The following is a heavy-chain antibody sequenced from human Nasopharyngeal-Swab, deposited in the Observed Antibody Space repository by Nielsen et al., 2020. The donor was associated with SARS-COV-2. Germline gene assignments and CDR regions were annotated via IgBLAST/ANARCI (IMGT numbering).Heavy chain of an antibody. CDR1: GFTFDDYA. Sequence: GGSLRLSCAASGFTFDDYAMHWVRQAPGKGLEWVSGISWNSGSIGYADSVKGRFTISRDNAKNSLYLQMNSLRAEDTAVYYCARDSYSNYEGYYYYYGMDVWGQGTTVTVSS. CDR3: ARDSYSNYEGYYYYYGMDV. CDR2: ISWNSGSI. D-gene: IGHD4-11*01. V-gene: IGHV3-9*01. J-gene: IGHJ6*02.